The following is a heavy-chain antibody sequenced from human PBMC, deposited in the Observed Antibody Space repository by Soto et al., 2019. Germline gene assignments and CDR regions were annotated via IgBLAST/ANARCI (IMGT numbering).Heavy chain of an antibody. J-gene: IGHJ3*02. CDR2: IGTSGSYI. V-gene: IGHV3-21*01. Sequence: PGGSLRLSCAVSGFIFSRYSMNWVRQAPGKGLEWVSSIGTSGSYIYDTDSVKGRFTISRDNTKDSLYLQMNSLRAEDTAVYYCARDQGPPGFGELWEAFDIWGQGTMVTVSS. D-gene: IGHD3-10*01. CDR3: ARDQGPPGFGELWEAFDI. CDR1: GFIFSRYS.